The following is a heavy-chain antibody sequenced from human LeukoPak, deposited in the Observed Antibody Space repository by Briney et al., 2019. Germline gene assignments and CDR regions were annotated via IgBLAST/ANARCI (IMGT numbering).Heavy chain of an antibody. CDR2: ISGSGGST. CDR3: AKDCTSTNCYVDY. Sequence: GGSLRLSCAATGFTFGSYAMSWVRQAPGKGLEWVSAISGSGGSTYYADSVRGRFTISRDNSKNTLYLQMNSLRAEDTAIYYCAKDCTSTNCYVDYWGQGTLVTVSS. CDR1: GFTFGSYA. V-gene: IGHV3-23*01. D-gene: IGHD2-2*01. J-gene: IGHJ4*02.